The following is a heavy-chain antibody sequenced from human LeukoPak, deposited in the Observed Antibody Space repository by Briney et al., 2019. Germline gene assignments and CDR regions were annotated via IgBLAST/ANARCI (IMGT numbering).Heavy chain of an antibody. J-gene: IGHJ4*02. CDR2: INSDGSSI. V-gene: IGHV3-74*01. Sequence: GGSLRLSCAASGFTFSSYWMHWVRQAPGKGLVWVSHINSDGSSIRYADSVKGRFTISRDNAKNTLYLQMNSLRAEDTAVYYCARPDYGDHRFDSWGQGTLVTVSS. CDR3: ARPDYGDHRFDS. CDR1: GFTFSSYW. D-gene: IGHD4-17*01.